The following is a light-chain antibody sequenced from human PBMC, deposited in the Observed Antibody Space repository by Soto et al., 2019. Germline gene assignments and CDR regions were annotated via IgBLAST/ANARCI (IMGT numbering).Light chain of an antibody. J-gene: IGLJ3*02. CDR2: EVN. CDR1: SSDVGSHNL. Sequence: QSALTQPASVSGSPGQSITISCTGTSSDVGSHNLVSWYQQHPGKAPKFMIYEVNKRPSGVSNRFSGSKSGNTASLTISGLQAEDEADYYCCSHVGSNTWTWVFGGGTKLTVL. CDR3: CSHVGSNTWTWV. V-gene: IGLV2-23*02.